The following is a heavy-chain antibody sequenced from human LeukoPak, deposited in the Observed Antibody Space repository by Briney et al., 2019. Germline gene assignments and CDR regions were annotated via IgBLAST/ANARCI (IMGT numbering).Heavy chain of an antibody. J-gene: IGHJ4*02. CDR2: INHSGYT. Sequence: SEILSLTCTVSGGPISSSSYYWGWIRQPPGKGLEWIGEINHSGYTNYNPSLKSRVTMSVDTSKNQFSLKLNSMTAADTAVYYCARLGSRVVWGQGTLVIVSS. D-gene: IGHD3-10*01. CDR1: GGPISSSSYY. V-gene: IGHV4-39*07. CDR3: ARLGSRVV.